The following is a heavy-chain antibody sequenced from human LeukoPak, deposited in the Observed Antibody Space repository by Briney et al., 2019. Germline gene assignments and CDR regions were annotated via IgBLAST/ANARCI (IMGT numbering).Heavy chain of an antibody. V-gene: IGHV3-21*01. CDR2: ISSSSSYI. Sequence: GGSLRLSCAASGFTFSGYSMNWVRQAPGKGLEWVSSISSSSSYIYYADSVKGRFTISRDNAKNSLYLQMNSLRAEDTAVYYCARESEAAFDIWGQGTMVTVSS. CDR1: GFTFSGYS. J-gene: IGHJ3*02. CDR3: ARESEAAFDI.